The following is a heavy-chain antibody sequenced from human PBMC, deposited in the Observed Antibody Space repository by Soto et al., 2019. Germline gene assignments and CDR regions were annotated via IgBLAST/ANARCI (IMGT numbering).Heavy chain of an antibody. D-gene: IGHD3-10*01. CDR3: ARVNASGVNFDY. Sequence: QVQLQESGPGLVKPSGTLSLTCAVSGGSISSSNWWSWVRQSPGKGLEWIGEIYHSGSTNYNPYLKSRVTIPVDKSKNQSSLKLSSVTAADTAVYYCARVNASGVNFDYWGQGTLVTVSS. V-gene: IGHV4-4*02. CDR2: IYHSGST. J-gene: IGHJ4*02. CDR1: GGSISSSNW.